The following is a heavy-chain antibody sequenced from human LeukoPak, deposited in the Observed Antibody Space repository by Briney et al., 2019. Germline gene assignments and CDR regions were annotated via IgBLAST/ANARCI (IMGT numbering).Heavy chain of an antibody. J-gene: IGHJ4*02. CDR2: IYSGGRT. CDR3: ARSLRQNYYDSSGYYFDY. V-gene: IGHV3-66*01. D-gene: IGHD3-22*01. CDR1: GFTVSSNC. Sequence: PGGSLRLSCAASGFTVSSNCMGWVRQAPGKGLEWVSVIYSGGRTDYADSVKGRFTLSRDNSKNTLYLLMNSLRAEDTAVYYCARSLRQNYYDSSGYYFDYWGQGTLVTVSS.